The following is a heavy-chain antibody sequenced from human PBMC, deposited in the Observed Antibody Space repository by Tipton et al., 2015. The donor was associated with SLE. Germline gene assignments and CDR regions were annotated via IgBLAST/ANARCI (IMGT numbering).Heavy chain of an antibody. V-gene: IGHV3-53*01. CDR3: AREGSSYFDY. Sequence: SLRLSCAASGFTVSSNYMSWVRQAPGKGLEWVSVIYSDGPTYYADSVKGRFTISRENSKNTLYLQMNSVRAEDTAVYYCAREGSSYFDYWGQGTLVTVSS. J-gene: IGHJ4*02. CDR1: GFTVSSNY. D-gene: IGHD6-6*01. CDR2: IYSDGPT.